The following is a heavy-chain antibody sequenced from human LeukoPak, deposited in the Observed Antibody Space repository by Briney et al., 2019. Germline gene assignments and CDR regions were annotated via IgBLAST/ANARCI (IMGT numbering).Heavy chain of an antibody. J-gene: IGHJ6*03. V-gene: IGHV4-39*01. Sequence: SETLSLTCTVSGGSISSSTDYWGWIRQAPGQGLEWIGSIYYHENTYYNSSLKSRVTISLDTSKDQFSLKLTSVTAADTAIYYCYGSGNYYYMDVWGKGTTVTISS. D-gene: IGHD3-10*01. CDR2: IYYHENT. CDR1: GGSISSSTDY. CDR3: YGSGNYYYMDV.